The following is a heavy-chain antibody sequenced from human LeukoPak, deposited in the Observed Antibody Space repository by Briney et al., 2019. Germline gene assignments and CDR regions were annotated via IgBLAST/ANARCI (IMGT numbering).Heavy chain of an antibody. J-gene: IGHJ4*02. V-gene: IGHV3-30*04. Sequence: GGSLRLSCAVSEFTFSSFAMNWVRQAPGKGLEWVAVVSSHGNDKYYADSVKGRFTISRDNSKNTLYLQINSLRAEDTAIYYCTRDAFNSSDFDYWGEGTLVTVSS. D-gene: IGHD2-2*01. CDR1: EFTFSSFA. CDR3: TRDAFNSSDFDY. CDR2: VSSHGNDK.